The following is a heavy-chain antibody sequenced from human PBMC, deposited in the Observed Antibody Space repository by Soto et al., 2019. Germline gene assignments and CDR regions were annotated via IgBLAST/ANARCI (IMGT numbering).Heavy chain of an antibody. D-gene: IGHD6-13*01. CDR2: VNPHTGGT. CDR3: ARVMAYEQQLVPFDY. CDR1: GYTFIGYY. Sequence: QVQLVQSGAEVKKPGASEKVSCKTSGYTFIGYYLNWVRQAPGQGLEWMGWVNPHTGGTHYAQKFDGRVTMTRDTSTYTAYMELSGLKFDDTATYFCARVMAYEQQLVPFDYWGQGTLVTVSS. V-gene: IGHV1-2*02. J-gene: IGHJ4*02.